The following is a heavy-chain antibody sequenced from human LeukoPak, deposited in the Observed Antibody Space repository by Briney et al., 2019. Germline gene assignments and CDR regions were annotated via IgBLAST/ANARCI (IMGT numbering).Heavy chain of an antibody. CDR2: IKQDGSEK. D-gene: IGHD6-19*01. J-gene: IGHJ5*02. V-gene: IGHV3-7*01. Sequence: PGGSLRLSCAASGFTFSGYWMTWVRQAPGRGLEWVANIKQDGSEKFYVDSVKGRFTISRDNAKNSLYLQMNSLRAEDTAVYYCARGADTGYSSDSWGQGTLVTVSS. CDR1: GFTFSGYW. CDR3: ARGADTGYSSDS.